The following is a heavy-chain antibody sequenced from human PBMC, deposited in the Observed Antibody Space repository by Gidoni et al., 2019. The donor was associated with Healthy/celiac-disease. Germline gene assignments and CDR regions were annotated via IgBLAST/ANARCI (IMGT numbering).Heavy chain of an antibody. D-gene: IGHD2-2*01. J-gene: IGHJ6*02. CDR3: ARDRGCTSCYEDYYYGMDV. V-gene: IGHV3-7*01. CDR2: DGSEK. Sequence: DGSEKYYVDSVKGRFTISRDNAKNSLYLQMNSLRAEDTAVYYCARDRGCTSCYEDYYYGMDVWGQGTTVTVSS.